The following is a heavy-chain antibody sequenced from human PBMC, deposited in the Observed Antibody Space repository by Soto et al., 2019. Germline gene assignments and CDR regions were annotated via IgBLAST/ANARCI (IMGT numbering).Heavy chain of an antibody. V-gene: IGHV1-18*01. Sequence: EASVKVSCKASGYTFTSYGISWVRQAPGQGLEWMGWISAYNGNTNYAQKLQGRVTMTTDTSTSTAYMELRSLRSDDTAVYYCARDGSGWYRYYYYGMDVWGQGTKVTVSS. CDR1: GYTFTSYG. J-gene: IGHJ6*02. D-gene: IGHD6-19*01. CDR3: ARDGSGWYRYYYYGMDV. CDR2: ISAYNGNT.